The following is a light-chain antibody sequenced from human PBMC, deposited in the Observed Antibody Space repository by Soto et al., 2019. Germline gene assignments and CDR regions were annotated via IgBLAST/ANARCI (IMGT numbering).Light chain of an antibody. J-gene: IGKJ1*01. CDR3: QQYHTYSPWT. CDR2: KAS. Sequence: IQMTQSPSTLSASVGDRVTITCRASQSINSWLAWYQQKPGKAPNLLIYKASSLQSGVPSRFSGSGSGTEFTLTISSLQPDDFATYYCQQYHTYSPWTFGQGTKVEIK. CDR1: QSINSW. V-gene: IGKV1-5*03.